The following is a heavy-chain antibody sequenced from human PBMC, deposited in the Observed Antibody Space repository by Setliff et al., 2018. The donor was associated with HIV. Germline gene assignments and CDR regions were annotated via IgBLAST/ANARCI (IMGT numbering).Heavy chain of an antibody. Sequence: KTSETLSLTCAVSGVSISNSNWWTWVRQPPGKGLEWIGEVSHSGTTNYNPSLKSRVTISVDTSKNQFSLKLSSVTAADTAVYYCASITMVRGVPYGMDVWGQGTTVTVSS. CDR1: GVSISNSNW. CDR3: ASITMVRGVPYGMDV. V-gene: IGHV4-4*02. D-gene: IGHD3-10*01. CDR2: VSHSGTT. J-gene: IGHJ6*02.